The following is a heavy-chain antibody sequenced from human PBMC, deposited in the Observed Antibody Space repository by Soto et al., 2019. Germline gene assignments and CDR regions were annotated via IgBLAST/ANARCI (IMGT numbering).Heavy chain of an antibody. CDR1: GWTFSVYY. CDR3: ARWGGHGSSYGLDY. D-gene: IGHD5-18*01. Sequence: SGSLPLTCAASGWTFSVYYWHWIRQPPGKGLEWIGEINQSGSTKYNPALKSRVTISVATSKNQLSLKLRSATAAATAVYYCARWGGHGSSYGLDYWGQGTLVTVSS. CDR2: INQSGST. J-gene: IGHJ4*02. V-gene: IGHV4-34*01.